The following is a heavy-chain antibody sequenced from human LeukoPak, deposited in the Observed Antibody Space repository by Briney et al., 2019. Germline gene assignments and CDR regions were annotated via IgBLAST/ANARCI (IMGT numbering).Heavy chain of an antibody. V-gene: IGHV3-9*01. CDR3: AKERGYSWIGTFDY. Sequence: GGSLRLSCAASGFTFDDYAMHWVRQAPGKGLEWVPGISWNSGSIGYADSVKGRFTISRDNAKNSLYLQMNSLRAEDTALYYCAKERGYSWIGTFDYWGQGTLVTVSS. CDR2: ISWNSGSI. J-gene: IGHJ4*02. D-gene: IGHD5-12*01. CDR1: GFTFDDYA.